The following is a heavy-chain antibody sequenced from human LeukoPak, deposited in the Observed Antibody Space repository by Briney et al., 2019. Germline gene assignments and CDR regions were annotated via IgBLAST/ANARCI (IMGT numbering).Heavy chain of an antibody. Sequence: GESLRISCKGIGYSFTNYWIAWVRQMPGKGLGWMGIIYPGDSETTYSPSFQGQVTISADKSISTAYLQWSSLKASDTAMYYCARRRGNAHFDYWGQGTLVTVSS. CDR3: ARRRGNAHFDY. CDR1: GYSFTNYW. V-gene: IGHV5-51*01. CDR2: IYPGDSET. J-gene: IGHJ4*02. D-gene: IGHD2-2*01.